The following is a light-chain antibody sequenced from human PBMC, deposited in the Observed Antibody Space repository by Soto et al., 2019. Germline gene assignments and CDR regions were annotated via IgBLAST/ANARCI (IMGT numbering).Light chain of an antibody. Sequence: QLVLTQPPSVSGAPGQKVTISCTGGGSTFGAGYDEHWYRHLPGTVPKLILYNTNSRPSGVPDRFSGSKSGTSASLVITGLQPDDEADYYCQSYDFTQTAWVFGGGTKVTVL. CDR1: GSTFGAGYD. CDR2: NTN. V-gene: IGLV1-40*01. CDR3: QSYDFTQTAWV. J-gene: IGLJ3*02.